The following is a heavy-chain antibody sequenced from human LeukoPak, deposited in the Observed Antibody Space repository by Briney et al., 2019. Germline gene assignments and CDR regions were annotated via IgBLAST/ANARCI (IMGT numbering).Heavy chain of an antibody. V-gene: IGHV4-30-2*01. D-gene: IGHD3-10*01. CDR1: GGSISSGGYS. J-gene: IGHJ5*02. CDR2: IYHSGST. CDR3: ARHNRYYYGSGSYGNWFDP. Sequence: SETLSLTCAVSGGSISSGGYSWSWIRQPPGKGLEWIGYIYHSGSTYYNPSLKSRVTISVDRSKNQFSLKLSSVTAADTAVYYCARHNRYYYGSGSYGNWFDPWGQGTLVTVSS.